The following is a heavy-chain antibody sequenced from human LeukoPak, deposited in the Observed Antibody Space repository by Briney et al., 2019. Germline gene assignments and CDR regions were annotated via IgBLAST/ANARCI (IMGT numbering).Heavy chain of an antibody. CDR3: ARLRYCSGGSCFHYYYYYYMDV. CDR2: INHSGST. V-gene: IGHV4-34*01. CDR1: GGSFSGYY. D-gene: IGHD2-15*01. Sequence: PSETLSLTCAVHGGSFSGYYWSWIRQPPGKGLEWIGEINHSGSTNYNPSPKSRVTISVDTSKNQFSLKLSSVTAADTAVYYCARLRYCSGGSCFHYYYYYYMDVWGKGTTVTVSS. J-gene: IGHJ6*03.